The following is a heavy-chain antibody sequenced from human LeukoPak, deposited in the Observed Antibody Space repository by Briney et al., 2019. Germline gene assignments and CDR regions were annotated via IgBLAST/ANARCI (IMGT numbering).Heavy chain of an antibody. V-gene: IGHV1-69*02. Sequence: SVKVSCKASGGTFSSYTISWVRQAPGQGLEWMGRIIPILGIANYAQKFQGRVTITADESTSTAYMELSSLRSEDTAVYYCARPGRGRYSGYDWFPYYFDYWGQGTLVTVSS. CDR2: IIPILGIA. J-gene: IGHJ4*02. D-gene: IGHD5-12*01. CDR3: ARPGRGRYSGYDWFPYYFDY. CDR1: GGTFSSYT.